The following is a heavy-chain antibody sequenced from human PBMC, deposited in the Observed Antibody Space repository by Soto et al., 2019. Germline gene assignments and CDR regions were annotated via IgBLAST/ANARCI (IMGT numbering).Heavy chain of an antibody. J-gene: IGHJ4*02. CDR3: ASSYYYDSSGYFPFDY. Sequence: KSSETLSLTCTVSGGSISSYYWSWIRQPPGKGLEWIGYIYYSGSTNYNPSLKSRVTISVDTSKNQFSLKLSSVTAADTAVYYCASSYYYDSSGYFPFDYWGQGTLVTVSS. V-gene: IGHV4-59*01. CDR1: GGSISSYY. CDR2: IYYSGST. D-gene: IGHD3-22*01.